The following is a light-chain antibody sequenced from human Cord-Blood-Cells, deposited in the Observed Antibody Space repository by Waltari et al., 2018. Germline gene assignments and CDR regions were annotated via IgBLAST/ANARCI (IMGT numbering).Light chain of an antibody. Sequence: SSELTQDPAVSVALGQTVRITCQGDSLRSYYASWYQQKPGQAPVLVIYGKNNRTSAIPDRFSGSSAGNTASVTITGAQAEDEADYYCNSRDSSGNHVVFGGGTKRTVL. CDR1: SLRSYY. V-gene: IGLV3-19*01. J-gene: IGLJ2*01. CDR2: GKN. CDR3: NSRDSSGNHVV.